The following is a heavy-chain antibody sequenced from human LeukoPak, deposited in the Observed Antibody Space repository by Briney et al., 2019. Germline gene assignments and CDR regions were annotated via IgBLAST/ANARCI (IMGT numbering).Heavy chain of an antibody. CDR1: GFTFSSYS. CDR2: ISSSSSTI. Sequence: GGSLRLSCAASGFTFSSYSMNWVRQAPGKGLEWVSYISSSSSTIYYADSVKGRFTISRDNAKNSLYLQMNSLRAEDTAVYYCARLDRYDSSGYEGGFDYWGQGTLVTVSS. V-gene: IGHV3-48*01. CDR3: ARLDRYDSSGYEGGFDY. J-gene: IGHJ4*02. D-gene: IGHD3-22*01.